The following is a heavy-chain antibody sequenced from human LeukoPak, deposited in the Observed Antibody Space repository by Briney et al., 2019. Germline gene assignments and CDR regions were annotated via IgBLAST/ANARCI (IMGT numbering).Heavy chain of an antibody. CDR3: ARLSGTGDDYDGG. Sequence: PSETLSLTCTVSGGSISSSSYYWGWIRQPPGKGLEWIGSIYYSGSTYYNPSLKSRVTISVDTSKNQFSLKLSSVTAADTAVYYCARLSGTGDDYDGGWGQGTLVTVSS. V-gene: IGHV4-39*01. CDR1: GGSISSSSYY. J-gene: IGHJ4*02. CDR2: IYYSGST. D-gene: IGHD3-16*01.